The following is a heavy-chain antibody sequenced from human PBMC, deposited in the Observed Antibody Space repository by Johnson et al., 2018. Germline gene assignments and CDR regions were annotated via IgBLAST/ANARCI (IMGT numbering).Heavy chain of an antibody. D-gene: IGHD2-21*02. J-gene: IGHJ3*02. Sequence: QVQLVESGGGVVQPGRSLRLSCAASGFTFSSYGMHWVRQAPGKGLEWVAVISYDGSNKYYADSVKGRFTISRDNSKNTLYLQMNSLGAEDTAVYYCAKDRLRGLPSPHNAFDIWGQWTMVTVSS. CDR1: GFTFSSYG. V-gene: IGHV3-30*18. CDR3: AKDRLRGLPSPHNAFDI. CDR2: ISYDGSNK.